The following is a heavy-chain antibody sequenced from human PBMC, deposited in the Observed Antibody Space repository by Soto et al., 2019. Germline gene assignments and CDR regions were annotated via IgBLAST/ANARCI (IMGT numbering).Heavy chain of an antibody. D-gene: IGHD2-8*01. CDR2: VSFDGSKT. V-gene: IGHV3-30*18. J-gene: IGHJ4*02. CDR1: GFSFSSYG. CDR3: AKDRIEGRNGGLPRPDS. Sequence: QVHLVESGGGVVQPGRSLRLSCAASGFSFSSYGMHWVRQAPGKGLEWVALVSFDGSKTYYADSVKGRFTISRDNSKNTLFLQRNSLRAEDTAFYYCAKDRIEGRNGGLPRPDSWGQGTLVTVSS.